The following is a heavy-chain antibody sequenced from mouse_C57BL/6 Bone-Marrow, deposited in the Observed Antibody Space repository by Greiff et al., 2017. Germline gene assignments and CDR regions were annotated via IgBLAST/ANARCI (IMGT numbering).Heavy chain of an antibody. CDR3: ARTDVYYDYDRAYAMDY. CDR2: IDPSDSYT. Sequence: QVQLQQSGAELVMPGASVKLSCKASGYTFTSYWMHWVKQRPGQGLEWIGEIDPSDSYTNYNQKFKGKATLTVDKSSSTAYMQLSSLTSEDSAVYYCARTDVYYDYDRAYAMDYWGQGTSVAVSS. D-gene: IGHD2-4*01. CDR1: GYTFTSYW. J-gene: IGHJ4*01. V-gene: IGHV1-69*01.